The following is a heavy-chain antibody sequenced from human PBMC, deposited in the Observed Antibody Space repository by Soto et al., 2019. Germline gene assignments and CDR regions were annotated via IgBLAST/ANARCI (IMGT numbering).Heavy chain of an antibody. Sequence: ASVKVSFKASGHTFTSYGISWVRQAPGQGLEWMGWISAYNGNTNYAQKLQGRVTMTTDTSTSTAYMELRSLRSDDTTVYYCALRGGSQVYYYGMDVWGQGTTVTVSS. CDR3: ALRGGSQVYYYGMDV. CDR1: GHTFTSYG. D-gene: IGHD5-12*01. J-gene: IGHJ6*02. CDR2: ISAYNGNT. V-gene: IGHV1-18*04.